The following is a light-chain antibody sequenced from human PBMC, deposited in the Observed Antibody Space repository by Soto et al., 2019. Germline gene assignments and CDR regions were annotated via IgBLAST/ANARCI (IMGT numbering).Light chain of an antibody. Sequence: DSQMTQSPSTLSTSVGDRVTITCRASQSISSWLAWYQQKPGSAPKLLIYKASTLESGVPSRFSGSGSGTEFTLTISSLQPDDFATYYCQQYISYSWTFGQGTKV. CDR3: QQYISYSWT. V-gene: IGKV1-5*03. CDR2: KAS. CDR1: QSISSW. J-gene: IGKJ1*01.